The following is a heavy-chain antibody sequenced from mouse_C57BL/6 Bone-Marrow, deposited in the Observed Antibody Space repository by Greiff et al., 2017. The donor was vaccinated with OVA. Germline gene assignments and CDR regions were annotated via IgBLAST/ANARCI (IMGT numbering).Heavy chain of an antibody. CDR2: IDPSDSDT. J-gene: IGHJ3*01. CDR3: ASEGWLLGFAY. Sequence: LVESGAELVKPGASVKLSCKASGFTFTSYWMQWVKQRPGQGLEWIGEIDPSDSDTNYNQKFKGKATLTVDTSSSTAYMQLSSLTSEDSAVYYCASEGWLLGFAYWGQGTLVTVSA. V-gene: IGHV1-50*01. CDR1: GFTFTSYW. D-gene: IGHD2-3*01.